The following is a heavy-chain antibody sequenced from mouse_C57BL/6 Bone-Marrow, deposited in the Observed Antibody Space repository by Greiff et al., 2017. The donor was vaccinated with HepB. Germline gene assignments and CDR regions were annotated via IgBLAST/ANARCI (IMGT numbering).Heavy chain of an antibody. Sequence: EVMLVESEGGLVQPGSSMKLSCTASGFTFSDYYMAWVRQVPEKGLEWVANINYDGSSTYYLDSLKSRFIISRDNAKNILYLQMSSLKSEDTATYYCARDGGYYPYWYFDVWGTGTTVTVSS. CDR2: INYDGSST. CDR3: ARDGGYYPYWYFDV. CDR1: GFTFSDYY. D-gene: IGHD2-3*01. V-gene: IGHV5-16*01. J-gene: IGHJ1*03.